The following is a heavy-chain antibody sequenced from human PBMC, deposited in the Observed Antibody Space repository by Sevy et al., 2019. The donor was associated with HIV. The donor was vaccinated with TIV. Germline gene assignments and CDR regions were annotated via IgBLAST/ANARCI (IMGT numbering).Heavy chain of an antibody. CDR2: IYPGDSDT. CDR1: GYSFTSYW. Sequence: GESLKISCKGSGYSFTSYWIGWVRQMPGKGLEWMGIIYPGDSDTRYSPSFQGQVTISADKSISTAYLQWSGLKASDTAMYYCARGTDGYNSNYYYYYGMDVWGQGTTVTVSS. J-gene: IGHJ6*02. D-gene: IGHD5-12*01. V-gene: IGHV5-51*01. CDR3: ARGTDGYNSNYYYYYGMDV.